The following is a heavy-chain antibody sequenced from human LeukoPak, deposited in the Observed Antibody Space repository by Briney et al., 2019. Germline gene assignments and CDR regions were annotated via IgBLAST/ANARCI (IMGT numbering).Heavy chain of an antibody. D-gene: IGHD2-8*01. J-gene: IGHJ2*01. Sequence: GGSLRLSCAASGFAFDDYAMHWVRQAPGKGLEWVSGISWNSGSICYADSVKGRFTIPRDNAKNSLYLQMNSLRAEDTALYYCAKVGRLDEMVYANLEVQRPWYFDLWGRGTLVTVSS. V-gene: IGHV3-9*01. CDR1: GFAFDDYA. CDR3: AKVGRLDEMVYANLEVQRPWYFDL. CDR2: ISWNSGSI.